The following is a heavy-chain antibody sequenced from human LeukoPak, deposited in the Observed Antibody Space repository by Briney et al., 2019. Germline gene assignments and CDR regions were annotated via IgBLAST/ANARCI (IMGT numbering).Heavy chain of an antibody. V-gene: IGHV3-66*02. CDR1: GFTVSSNY. J-gene: IGHJ4*02. D-gene: IGHD3-3*01. CDR2: IYSDGST. Sequence: GGSLRLSCAASGFTVSSNYISWVRQAPGKGLEWVSVIYSDGSTYYADSVKGRSTISRDSSKNTLYLQMNSLRVEDTAVYYCARVFDFWSGLSYFDYWGQGTLVTVSS. CDR3: ARVFDFWSGLSYFDY.